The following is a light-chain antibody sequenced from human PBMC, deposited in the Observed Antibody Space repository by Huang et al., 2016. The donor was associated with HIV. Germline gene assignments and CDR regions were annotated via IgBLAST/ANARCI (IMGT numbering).Light chain of an antibody. CDR2: DAS. J-gene: IGKJ1*01. CDR3: QQYHSYPGT. V-gene: IGKV1-5*01. Sequence: GDRVTITCRASQSIDCYLAWYQQKPGKAPKLLIYDASSLDSGVPSRFSGSGSGTEFTLTISSLQPDNFATYYCQQYHSYPGTFGQGTKVEIK. CDR1: QSIDCY.